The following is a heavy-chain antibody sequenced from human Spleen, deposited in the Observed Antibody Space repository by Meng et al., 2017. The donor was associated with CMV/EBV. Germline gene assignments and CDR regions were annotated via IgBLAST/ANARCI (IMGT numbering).Heavy chain of an antibody. D-gene: IGHD3-3*01. CDR3: ARVGSHYDFWSGYYPYYYYGMDV. CDR1: GYTFTSYD. CDR2: MNPNSGNT. J-gene: IGHJ6*02. V-gene: IGHV1-8*03. Sequence: ASVKVSCKASGYTFTSYDINWVLQATGQGLEWMGWMNPNSGNTGYAQKFQGRVTITRNTSISTAYMELSSLRSEDTAVYYCARVGSHYDFWSGYYPYYYYGMDVWGQGTTVTVSS.